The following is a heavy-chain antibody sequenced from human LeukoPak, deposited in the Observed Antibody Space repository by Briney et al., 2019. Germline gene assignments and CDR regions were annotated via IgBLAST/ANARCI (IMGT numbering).Heavy chain of an antibody. D-gene: IGHD3-22*01. Sequence: SVKVSCKASGGTFSSYAISWVRQAPGQGLEWMGRITPILGIANYAQKFQGRVTITADKSTSTAYMELSSLRSEDTAVYYCARVGSSGYNIDYWGQGTLVTVSS. J-gene: IGHJ4*02. CDR3: ARVGSSGYNIDY. CDR1: GGTFSSYA. CDR2: ITPILGIA. V-gene: IGHV1-69*04.